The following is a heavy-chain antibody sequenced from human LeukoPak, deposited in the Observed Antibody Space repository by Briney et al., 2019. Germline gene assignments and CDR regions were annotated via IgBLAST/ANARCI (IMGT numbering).Heavy chain of an antibody. D-gene: IGHD6-13*01. CDR1: GGSISSGGYY. Sequence: SQTLSLTCTVSGGSISSGGYYWSWIRLHPGKGLEWIGYIYYSGSTYYNPSLKSRVTISVDTSKNQFSLKLSSVTAADTAVYYCARASAAGTHLDYWGQGTLVTVSS. J-gene: IGHJ4*02. CDR3: ARASAAGTHLDY. V-gene: IGHV4-31*03. CDR2: IYYSGST.